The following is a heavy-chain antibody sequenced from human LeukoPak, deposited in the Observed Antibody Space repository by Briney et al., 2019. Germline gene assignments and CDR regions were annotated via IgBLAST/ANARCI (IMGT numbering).Heavy chain of an antibody. D-gene: IGHD2-21*01. V-gene: IGHV3-48*03. CDR3: AREKTACGGDCYDS. Sequence: GGSLRLSCAASGFTFSNEMNWVRQAPGKGLEWVSYISSSGTPIHYADSVKGRFTISRDNAKNSLFLQMNSLRVEDTAVYYCAREKTACGGDCYDSWGQGTLVTVSS. CDR2: ISSSGTPI. CDR1: GFTFSNE. J-gene: IGHJ4*02.